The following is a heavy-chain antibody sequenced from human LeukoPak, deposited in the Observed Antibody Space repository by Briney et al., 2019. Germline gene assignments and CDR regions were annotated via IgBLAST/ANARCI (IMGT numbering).Heavy chain of an antibody. J-gene: IGHJ4*02. D-gene: IGHD6-19*01. CDR2: ISYDGSNK. Sequence: SCKASGYTFTSYAMHWVRQAPGKGLEWVAVISYDGSNKYYADSVKGRFTISRDNSKNTLYLQMNSLRAEDTAVYYCARDLQWGSGWVGGFGYWGQGTLVTVSS. CDR1: GYTFTSYA. V-gene: IGHV3-30*04. CDR3: ARDLQWGSGWVGGFGY.